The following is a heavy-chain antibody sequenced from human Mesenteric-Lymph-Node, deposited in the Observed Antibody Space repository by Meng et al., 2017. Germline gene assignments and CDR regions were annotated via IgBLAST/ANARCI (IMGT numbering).Heavy chain of an antibody. D-gene: IGHD6-19*01. V-gene: IGHV4-34*01. CDR1: GGSFSGYY. J-gene: IGHJ4*02. Sequence: QGQLQQWGAGLLKPSETLSLTCAVYGGSFSGYYWSWIRQPPGKGLEWIGEINHSGSTNYNPSLKSRVTISVDTSKNQFSLKLSSVTAADTAVYYCARGKNKQWLVPEGLLAYWGQGTLVTVSS. CDR2: INHSGST. CDR3: ARGKNKQWLVPEGLLAY.